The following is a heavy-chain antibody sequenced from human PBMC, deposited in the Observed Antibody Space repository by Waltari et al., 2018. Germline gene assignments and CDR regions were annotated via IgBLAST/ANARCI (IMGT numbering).Heavy chain of an antibody. D-gene: IGHD3-16*02. CDR1: GYKFRDYG. J-gene: IGHJ4*02. CDR3: ARVVTGVHEVNDN. CDR2: SYVYNENT. V-gene: IGHV1-18*01. Sequence: QVRLTQSGSDVKEPGASVKVSCKASGYKFRDYGISWVRQAPGQGLEVRGGSYVYNENTRLAEKFEDRVTLTTDKVTETVYMDLTDLRPDDTAVYYCARVVTGVHEVNDNWGQGTLVIVS.